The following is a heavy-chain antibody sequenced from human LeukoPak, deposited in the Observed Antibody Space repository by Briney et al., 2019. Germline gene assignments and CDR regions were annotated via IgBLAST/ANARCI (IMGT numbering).Heavy chain of an antibody. CDR2: ISSSSSYI. J-gene: IGHJ3*02. CDR1: GFTFSSYS. D-gene: IGHD3-22*01. Sequence: PGGSLRLSCAASGFTFSSYSMNWVRQAPGKGREWVSSISSSSSYIYYADSVKGRFTISRDNAKNSLYLQMNSLRAEDTAVYYCASLYDSSGYYWRLSAFDIWGQGTMVTVSS. V-gene: IGHV3-21*01. CDR3: ASLYDSSGYYWRLSAFDI.